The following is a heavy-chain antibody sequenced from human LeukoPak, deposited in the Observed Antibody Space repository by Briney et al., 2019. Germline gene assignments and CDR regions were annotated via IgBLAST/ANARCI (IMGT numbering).Heavy chain of an antibody. D-gene: IGHD6-6*01. CDR3: ARDGQLVDYYYYMDV. CDR1: GGSISSSSYY. CDR2: IYYSGST. Sequence: SETLSLTCTVSGGSISSSSYYWGWIRQPPGKGLEWIGSIYYSGSTYYNPSLKSRVTISVDTSKNQFSLKLSSVTAADTAVYYCARDGQLVDYYYYMDVRGKGTTVTVSS. J-gene: IGHJ6*03. V-gene: IGHV4-39*07.